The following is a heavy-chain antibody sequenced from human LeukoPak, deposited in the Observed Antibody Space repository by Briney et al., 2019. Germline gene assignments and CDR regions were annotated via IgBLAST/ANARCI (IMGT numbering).Heavy chain of an antibody. J-gene: IGHJ3*02. CDR3: ARGNDYVWGSYRSYAFDI. CDR2: IYYSGST. CDR1: GGSISSYY. V-gene: IGHV4-59*01. D-gene: IGHD3-16*02. Sequence: PSETLSLTCTVSGGSISSYYWSWIRQPPGKGLEWIGYIYYSGSTNYNPSLKSRVTISVDTSKNQFSLKLSSVTAADTAVYYCARGNDYVWGSYRSYAFDIWGQGTMVTVSS.